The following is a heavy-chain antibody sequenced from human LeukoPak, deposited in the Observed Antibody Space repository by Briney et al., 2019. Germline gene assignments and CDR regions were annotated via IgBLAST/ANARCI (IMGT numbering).Heavy chain of an antibody. CDR1: GYTFTSYG. Sequence: ASVKVSCKASGYTFTSYGISWVRQAPGQGLEWMGWISAYNGNTNYAQKLQGRVTMTTDTSTSTAYMELRSLRSDDTAVYYCARVCTYCGPRFRAFDIWSQGTMVTVSS. J-gene: IGHJ3*02. CDR3: ARVCTYCGPRFRAFDI. CDR2: ISAYNGNT. D-gene: IGHD2-21*01. V-gene: IGHV1-18*01.